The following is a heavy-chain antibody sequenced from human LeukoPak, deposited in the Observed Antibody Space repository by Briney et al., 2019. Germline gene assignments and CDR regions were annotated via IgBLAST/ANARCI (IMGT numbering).Heavy chain of an antibody. V-gene: IGHV3-73*01. CDR1: GFTFSGSA. CDR2: IRSKANNYAT. J-gene: IGHJ4*02. CDR3: TRRLLGRWYYDY. D-gene: IGHD2-21*01. Sequence: PGGSLRLSCAASGFTFSGSAIHWVRQASGKGLEWVGRIRSKANNYATAYAASVKGRFTISRDDSENTAYLQMNSLKTEDTAVYYCTRRLLGRWYYDYWGQGTLVTVSS.